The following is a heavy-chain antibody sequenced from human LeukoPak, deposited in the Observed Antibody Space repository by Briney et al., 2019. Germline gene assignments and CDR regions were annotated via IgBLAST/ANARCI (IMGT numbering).Heavy chain of an antibody. CDR2: SSGSGGSP. Sequence: GGSLRLSCAAAGFTFSSYGMNWVRQATGKGLEWVSASSGSGGSPYYADSVKGRFTISRDSSKNTLYLQMNSLRAEDTAVYYCAKTYSSSRAHYYYYYYMDVWGKGTTVTISS. V-gene: IGHV3-23*01. J-gene: IGHJ6*03. D-gene: IGHD6-13*01. CDR3: AKTYSSSRAHYYYYYYMDV. CDR1: GFTFSSYG.